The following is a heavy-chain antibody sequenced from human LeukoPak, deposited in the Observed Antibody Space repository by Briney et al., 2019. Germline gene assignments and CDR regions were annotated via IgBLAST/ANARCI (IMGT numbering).Heavy chain of an antibody. CDR1: GFTVSSNY. V-gene: IGHV3-11*04. J-gene: IGHJ5*02. CDR3: ASTVRGEFGEPYWFDP. Sequence: PGGSLRLSCAASGFTVSSNYMSWVRQAPGKGLEWVSYISSSGSTIYYADSVKGRFTISRDNAKNSLYLQMNSLRAEDTAVYYCASTVRGEFGEPYWFDPWGQGTLVTVSS. CDR2: ISSSGSTI. D-gene: IGHD3-10*01.